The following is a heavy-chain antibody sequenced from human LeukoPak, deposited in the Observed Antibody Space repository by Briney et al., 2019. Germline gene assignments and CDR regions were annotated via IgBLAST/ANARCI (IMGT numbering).Heavy chain of an antibody. J-gene: IGHJ6*03. Sequence: SETLSLTCTVSGGSISSYYRSWIRQPAGKGLEWIGRIYTSGSTNYNPSLKSRVTMSVDTSKNQFSLKLSSVTAADTAVYYCARVLDYYDSSGSKVIYMDVWGKGTTVTVSS. CDR3: ARVLDYYDSSGSKVIYMDV. CDR2: IYTSGST. D-gene: IGHD3-22*01. CDR1: GGSISSYY. V-gene: IGHV4-4*07.